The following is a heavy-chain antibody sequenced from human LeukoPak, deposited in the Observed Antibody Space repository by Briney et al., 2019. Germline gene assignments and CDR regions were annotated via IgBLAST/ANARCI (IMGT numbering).Heavy chain of an antibody. D-gene: IGHD5-12*01. CDR1: GGSISSKSYY. V-gene: IGHV4-39*01. CDR2: IYYSGST. J-gene: IGHJ4*02. CDR3: ARHRVVATIDNFDY. Sequence: PSETLSLTCTVSGGSISSKSYYWGWIRQPPGKGLEWIVSIYYSGSTYHNPSLKSRVTISVDTSKNQFPLKLSSVTAADTAVYYCARHRVVATIDNFDYWGQGTLVTVSS.